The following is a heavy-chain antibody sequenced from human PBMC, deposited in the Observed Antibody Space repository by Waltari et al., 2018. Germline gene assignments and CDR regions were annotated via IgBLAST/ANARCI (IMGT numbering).Heavy chain of an antibody. Sequence: EAQLAESGGGLVEPGGTLRLSCTASGFTFRDPWMNWIRQTPGKRVEWVGRIKSINHGGTTEFASFVKDRFVISRDDSQGTVSLQMSNLEADDTAVYYCAALGTYNVFHIWGQGTKVTVSS. D-gene: IGHD2-15*01. CDR2: IKSINHGGTT. CDR1: GFTFRDPW. J-gene: IGHJ3*02. CDR3: AALGTYNVFHI. V-gene: IGHV3-15*01.